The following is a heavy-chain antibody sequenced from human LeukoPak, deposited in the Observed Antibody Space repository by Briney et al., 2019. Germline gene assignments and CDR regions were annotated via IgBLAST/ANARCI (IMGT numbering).Heavy chain of an antibody. CDR3: ARELVELSRAFDI. CDR1: GGTLSSYA. CDR2: IIPILGIA. D-gene: IGHD1-7*01. Sequence: ASVKVSCKASGGTLSSYAISWVRQAPGQGLEWMGRIIPILGIANYAQKFQGRVTITADKSTSTAYMELSSLRSEDTAVYYCARELVELSRAFDIWGQGTMVTVSS. J-gene: IGHJ3*02. V-gene: IGHV1-69*04.